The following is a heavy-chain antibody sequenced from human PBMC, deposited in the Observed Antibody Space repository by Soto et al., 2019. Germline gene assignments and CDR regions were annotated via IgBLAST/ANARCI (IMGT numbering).Heavy chain of an antibody. CDR3: AHQDWNNNNYYFDL. V-gene: IGHV2-5*02. CDR1: GFSLSTSGVG. Sequence: QITVKESGPKLVKPSQTLTLTCAFSGFSLSTSGVGVGWVRQPPGKAPEWLALIYWDDDKRYRPSLKSRLSITKDTSKDQVVFTMTNMHPVDTATYYCAHQDWNNNNYYFDLWGRGSPVTVSS. J-gene: IGHJ2*01. D-gene: IGHD4-4*01. CDR2: IYWDDDK.